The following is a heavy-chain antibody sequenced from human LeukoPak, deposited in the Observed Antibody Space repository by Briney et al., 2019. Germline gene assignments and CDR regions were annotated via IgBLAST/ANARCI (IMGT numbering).Heavy chain of an antibody. CDR1: GFTFDDFA. Sequence: GRCLRLSXAASGFTFDDFAMHWVRQAQGKGREWVAGTRWNSGNICYADSVKGRFTIARDNAKYSLYLQMNSLRAEDMALYYCANARGYGDVAVLDYWGQGTLVTVSS. CDR2: TRWNSGNI. V-gene: IGHV3-9*03. CDR3: ANARGYGDVAVLDY. D-gene: IGHD4-17*01. J-gene: IGHJ4*02.